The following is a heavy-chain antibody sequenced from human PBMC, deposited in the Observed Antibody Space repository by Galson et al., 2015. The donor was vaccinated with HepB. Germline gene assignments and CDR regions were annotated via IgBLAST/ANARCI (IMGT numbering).Heavy chain of an antibody. D-gene: IGHD2-2*01. CDR2: IGGSGDRT. Sequence: SLRLSCAASGFTFSTYAMSWVRQAPGKGLEWVSAIGGSGDRTYYADSVKGRFTISRDNSKNTLYLQVNGLRAEDTAVYYCAKGTSTSCYGGLGYWGQGTLVTVSS. J-gene: IGHJ4*02. CDR3: AKGTSTSCYGGLGY. V-gene: IGHV3-23*01. CDR1: GFTFSTYA.